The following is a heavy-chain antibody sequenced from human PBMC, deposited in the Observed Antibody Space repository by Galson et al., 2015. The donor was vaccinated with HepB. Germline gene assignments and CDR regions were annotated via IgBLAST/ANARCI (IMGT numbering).Heavy chain of an antibody. D-gene: IGHD2-2*01. Sequence: SVKVSCKASGYTFTSYGISWVRQAPGQGLEWMGWISAYNGNTNYAQKLQGRVTMTTDTSTSTAYMELRSLRSDDTAVYYCARYYCSSTSCSPCCYYGMDVWGQGTTVTVSS. CDR3: ARYYCSSTSCSPCCYYGMDV. CDR2: ISAYNGNT. CDR1: GYTFTSYG. J-gene: IGHJ6*02. V-gene: IGHV1-18*01.